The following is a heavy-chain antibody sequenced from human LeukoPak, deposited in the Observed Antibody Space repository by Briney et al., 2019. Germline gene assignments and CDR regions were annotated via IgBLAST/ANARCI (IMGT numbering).Heavy chain of an antibody. Sequence: ASVKVSCKASGYTFTSYDINWVRQATGQGLEWMGWMNPNSGNTGYAQKFQGRVTMTRNTSISTAYMELSSLRSEDTAVYYCARGVISGSYFIRTCNWFDPWGQGTLVTVSS. CDR3: ARGVISGSYFIRTCNWFDP. CDR2: MNPNSGNT. CDR1: GYTFTSYD. D-gene: IGHD1-26*01. J-gene: IGHJ5*02. V-gene: IGHV1-8*01.